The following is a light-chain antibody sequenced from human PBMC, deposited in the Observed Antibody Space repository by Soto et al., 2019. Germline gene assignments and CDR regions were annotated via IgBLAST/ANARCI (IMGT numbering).Light chain of an antibody. Sequence: QSVLTQPPSASGTPGQRVTILCSGSSSKIGSNTVNWYQQLPGTAPKLLIYSNNQRPSGVPDRFSGSKSGTSASLAISGLQSEDEADYYCAAWDDSLNGVVFGGGTKLTVL. V-gene: IGLV1-44*01. CDR3: AAWDDSLNGVV. J-gene: IGLJ2*01. CDR1: SSKIGSNT. CDR2: SNN.